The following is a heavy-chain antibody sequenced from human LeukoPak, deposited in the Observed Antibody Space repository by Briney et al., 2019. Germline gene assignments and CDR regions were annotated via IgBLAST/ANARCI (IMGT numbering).Heavy chain of an antibody. CDR3: ARGALSIAVAKRWVY. CDR2: INHSGST. CDR1: GGSISSYY. Sequence: SETLSLTCTVSGGSISSYYWSWIRQPPGKGLEWIGEINHSGSTNYNPSLKSRVTISVDTSKNQFSLKLSSVTAADTAVYYCARGALSIAVAKRWVYWGQGTLVTVSS. V-gene: IGHV4-34*01. J-gene: IGHJ4*02. D-gene: IGHD6-19*01.